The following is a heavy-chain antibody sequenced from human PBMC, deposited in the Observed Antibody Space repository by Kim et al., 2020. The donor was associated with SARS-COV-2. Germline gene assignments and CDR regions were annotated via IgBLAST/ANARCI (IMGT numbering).Heavy chain of an antibody. D-gene: IGHD3-10*01. J-gene: IGHJ3*02. Sequence: GGSLRLSCAASGFTFTTYAMHWVRQAPGKGLEWVAVISYDGNNKYNADSVKGRFTISRDNSENTLYLQMNSLRAEDTAVYYCARGHKSLWFGGDAFDRWG. CDR1: GFTFTTYA. CDR3: ARGHKSLWFGGDAFDR. CDR2: ISYDGNNK. V-gene: IGHV3-30*04.